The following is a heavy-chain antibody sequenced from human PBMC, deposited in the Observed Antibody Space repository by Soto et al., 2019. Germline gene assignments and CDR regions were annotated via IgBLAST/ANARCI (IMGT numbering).Heavy chain of an antibody. CDR3: ARERIAARPDY. Sequence: PSETQSLTCTVSGGSISSYYLSWIRQPPGKGLEWIGYIYYSGSTNYNPSLKSRVTISVDTSKNQFSLKLSSVTAADTAVYYCARERIAARPDYWGQGTLVTVSS. CDR1: GGSISSYY. V-gene: IGHV4-59*01. CDR2: IYYSGST. J-gene: IGHJ4*02. D-gene: IGHD6-6*01.